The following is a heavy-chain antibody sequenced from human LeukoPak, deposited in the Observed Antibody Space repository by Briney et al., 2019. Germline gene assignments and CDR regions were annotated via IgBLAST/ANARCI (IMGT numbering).Heavy chain of an antibody. D-gene: IGHD5-12*01. CDR1: GFTFSNYW. Sequence: QPGGSLTLSCAASGFTFSNYWMSWVRQAPGKGLEWVASIHQHGNEKYFVDSVRGRFTISRDNAKNSLYLQMDSLTAEDTAVYYCARDSPGYGAYVSWGQGTLVSVSS. CDR3: ARDSPGYGAYVS. CDR2: IHQHGNEK. V-gene: IGHV3-7*01. J-gene: IGHJ1*01.